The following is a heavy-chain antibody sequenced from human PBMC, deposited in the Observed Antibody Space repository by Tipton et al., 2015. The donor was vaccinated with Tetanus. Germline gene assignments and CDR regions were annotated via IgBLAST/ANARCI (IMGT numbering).Heavy chain of an antibody. CDR3: ARGSRVLGPWFY. D-gene: IGHD3-16*01. V-gene: IGHV4-39*01. CDR2: KYHSGSA. J-gene: IGHJ4*02. Sequence: LRLSCNVSGASVTSNGYYWGWIRQPPGKGPEWIGSKYHSGSAYYNPSLRSRVTISVDTPKNQFSLKLTSVIASDTAVYYCARGSRVLGPWFYWGQGTLVTVSS. CDR1: GASVTSNGYY.